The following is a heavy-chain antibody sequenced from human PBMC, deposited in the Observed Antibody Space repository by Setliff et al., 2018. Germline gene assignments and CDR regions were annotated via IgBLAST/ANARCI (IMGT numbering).Heavy chain of an antibody. D-gene: IGHD1-1*01. CDR2: MNPNSGSA. CDR3: ARHTGTAWVDWFDP. V-gene: IGHV1-8*01. J-gene: IGHJ5*02. CDR1: GYTFTSHD. Sequence: ASVKVSCKASGYTFTSHDINWVRQATGQGLEWMGWMNPNSGSAGYAQKFQGRLTMTRNTSINTAYMELSSLRSEDTAVYYCARHTGTAWVDWFDPWGQGTLVTVSS.